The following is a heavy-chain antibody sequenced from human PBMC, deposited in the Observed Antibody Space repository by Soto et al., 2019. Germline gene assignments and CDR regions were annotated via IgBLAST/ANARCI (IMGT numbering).Heavy chain of an antibody. V-gene: IGHV4-31*03. J-gene: IGHJ6*02. D-gene: IGHD2-2*01. CDR3: ARGYCISTSCYSRQTTDV. CDR2: IYYSGTT. Sequence: QVQLQESGPGLVKPSQTLSLTCTVSGGSISSGGYYWSWIRQHPGKGLEWIGYIYYSGTTYYTPSLKSRVTISVDTSKNQFSLKLSSVTAADTAVYYCARGYCISTSCYSRQTTDVWGQGTTVTVSS. CDR1: GGSISSGGYY.